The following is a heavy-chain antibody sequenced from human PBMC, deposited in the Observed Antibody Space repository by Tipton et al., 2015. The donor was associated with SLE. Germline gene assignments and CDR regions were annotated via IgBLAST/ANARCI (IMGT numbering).Heavy chain of an antibody. CDR1: GGSISSGEHY. J-gene: IGHJ4*02. CDR2: VYYSGST. D-gene: IGHD7-27*01. CDR3: ARGPEELGIPPLFDY. V-gene: IGHV4-30-4*01. Sequence: TLSLTCTVSGGSISSGEHYWSWIRQPPGKGLEWIGYVYYSGSTYYNPSLKSRVTISVDTSKNQFSLKLSSVTAADTAVYYCARGPEELGIPPLFDYWGQGTLVTVSS.